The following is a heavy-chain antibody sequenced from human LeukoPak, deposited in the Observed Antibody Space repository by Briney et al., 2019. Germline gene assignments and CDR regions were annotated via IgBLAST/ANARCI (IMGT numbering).Heavy chain of an antibody. Sequence: PGGSLRLSCAASGFIFSSYAMSWVRQAPGKGLEWVSAISGSGGSTYYADSVKGRFTISRDNAKNSLYLQMNSLRAEDTALYYCVRNNAMDVWGQGTTVIVSS. CDR2: ISGSGGST. CDR3: VRNNAMDV. CDR1: GFIFSSYA. J-gene: IGHJ6*02. V-gene: IGHV3-23*01. D-gene: IGHD2-8*01.